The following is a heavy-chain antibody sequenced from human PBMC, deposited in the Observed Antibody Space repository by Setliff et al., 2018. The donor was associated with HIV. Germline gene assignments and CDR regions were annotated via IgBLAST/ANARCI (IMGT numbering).Heavy chain of an antibody. CDR2: IRTNAKGYAT. CDR3: TTLSGSLQY. D-gene: IGHD1-26*01. J-gene: IGHJ1*01. Sequence: GGSLRLSCALSGFSVGTNCMNWVRQAPGKGLEWVGRIRTNAKGYATEYAASVKGRFIISRDDSKSTAYLQMSSLQTEDTAVYYCTTLSGSLQYWGQGTQVTVSS. CDR1: GFSVGTNC. V-gene: IGHV3-72*01.